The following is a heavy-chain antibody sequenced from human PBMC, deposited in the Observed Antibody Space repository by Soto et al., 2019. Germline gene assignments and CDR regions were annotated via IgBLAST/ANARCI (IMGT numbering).Heavy chain of an antibody. CDR1: GGSISSYY. D-gene: IGHD3-22*01. J-gene: IGHJ4*02. Sequence: QVQLQESGPGLVKPSETLSLTCTVSGGSISSYYWTWIRQPAGKGLEWIGRIYISGSTNYNPSLKSRVTMSVDTSKNQFSLKLSSVTAADTAVYYCARGAPSGIYSSGYCDYWGQGTLVTVSS. CDR3: ARGAPSGIYSSGYCDY. CDR2: IYISGST. V-gene: IGHV4-4*07.